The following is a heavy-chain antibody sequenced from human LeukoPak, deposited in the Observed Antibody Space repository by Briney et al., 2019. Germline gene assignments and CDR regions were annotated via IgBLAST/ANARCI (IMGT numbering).Heavy chain of an antibody. CDR2: ISSSGSSI. Sequence: GGSLRLSCAVSGFTFSDYYMTWIRQAPAKGMDWGSYISSSGSSIYYADSVKGRFTISRDNSKNTLYLQMNSLRAEDTAVYYCAKGGPVTRAAFDIWGQGTMVTVSS. J-gene: IGHJ3*02. V-gene: IGHV3-11*01. CDR1: GFTFSDYY. CDR3: AKGGPVTRAAFDI. D-gene: IGHD4-17*01.